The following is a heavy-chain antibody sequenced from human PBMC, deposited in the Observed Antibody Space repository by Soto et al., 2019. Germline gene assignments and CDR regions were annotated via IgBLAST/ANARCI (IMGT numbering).Heavy chain of an antibody. Sequence: LTCTVSGGSISSYYWSWIRQPPGKGLEWIGYIYYSGSTNYNPSLKSRVTISVDTSKNQFSLKLSSVTAADTAVYYCARDSLGYCSGGSCYDFDYWGQGTLVTVSS. V-gene: IGHV4-59*01. D-gene: IGHD2-15*01. CDR1: GGSISSYY. CDR3: ARDSLGYCSGGSCYDFDY. CDR2: IYYSGST. J-gene: IGHJ4*02.